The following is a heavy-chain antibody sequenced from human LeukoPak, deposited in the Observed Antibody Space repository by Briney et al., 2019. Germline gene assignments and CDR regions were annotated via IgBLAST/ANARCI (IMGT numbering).Heavy chain of an antibody. CDR3: ARAGSHWHYVY. CDR2: IKQDGSER. Sequence: GGSLRLSCAASGFTFSGFSMSWVRQSPTKGLEWVASIKQDGSERYYVDSVKGRFTISRDNAKNSLSLQMNNLRVEDTAVYYCARAGSHWHYVYWGQGTVVTVSS. V-gene: IGHV3-7*01. D-gene: IGHD3-10*01. J-gene: IGHJ4*02. CDR1: GFTFSGFS.